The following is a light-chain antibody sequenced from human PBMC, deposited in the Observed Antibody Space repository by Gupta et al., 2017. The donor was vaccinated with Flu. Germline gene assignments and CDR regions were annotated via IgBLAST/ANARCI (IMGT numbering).Light chain of an antibody. V-gene: IGKV2-28*01. CDR3: MQGTQSPAT. CDR1: RSLLHSNGKTY. CDR2: LVS. J-gene: IGKJ1*01. Sequence: GTHGEPASISCRSSRSLLHSNGKTYLDWYLQKPGQSPQLLLYLVSSRAAEVPDRFSGSGSGTDFTLRISRVEAEDVGVYYCMQGTQSPATFGPGTRVEMK.